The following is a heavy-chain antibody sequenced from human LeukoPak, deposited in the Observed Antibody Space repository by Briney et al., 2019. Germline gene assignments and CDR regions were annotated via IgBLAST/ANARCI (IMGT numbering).Heavy chain of an antibody. D-gene: IGHD3-22*01. CDR3: ARDSRGYYDSSGYFDH. J-gene: IGHJ4*02. Sequence: SETLSLTCTVSGDSVSSDSYYWSWIRQPPGKGLEWIGYIYYSGTTKQNPSLKSRVTLSVDTSKNQLYLKLNSVTAADTAMYYCARDSRGYYDSSGYFDHWGQGTLVTVSS. CDR1: GDSVSSDSYY. V-gene: IGHV4-61*01. CDR2: IYYSGTT.